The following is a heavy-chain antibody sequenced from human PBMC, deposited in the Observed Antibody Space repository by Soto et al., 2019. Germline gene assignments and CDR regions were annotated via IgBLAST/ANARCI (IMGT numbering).Heavy chain of an antibody. J-gene: IGHJ3*02. Sequence: QITLKESGPTLVKPTQTLTLTYTFSGFSLSTSGVGVGWIRRPPGKALEWLALIYWDDDMRYSPSLKSRLTITKDTSKNQVVLTMTNMDPVDTATYYCAHVTIFGKSSSGAFDIWGQGTMVTVSS. CDR3: AHVTIFGKSSSGAFDI. CDR2: IYWDDDM. V-gene: IGHV2-5*02. CDR1: GFSLSTSGVG. D-gene: IGHD3-3*01.